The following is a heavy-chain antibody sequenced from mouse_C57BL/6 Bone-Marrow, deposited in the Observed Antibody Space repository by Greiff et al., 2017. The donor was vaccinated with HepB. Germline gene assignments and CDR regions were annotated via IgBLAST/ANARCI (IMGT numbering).Heavy chain of an antibody. J-gene: IGHJ2*01. CDR3: TLMVTTNY. CDR2: IDPENGDT. V-gene: IGHV14-4*01. Sequence: EVQRVESGAELVRPGASVKLSCTASGFNIKDDYMHWVKQRPEQGLEWIGWIDPENGDTEYASKFQGKATITADTSSNTAYLQLSSLTSEDTAVYYCTLMVTTNYWGQGTTLTVSS. D-gene: IGHD2-2*01. CDR1: GFNIKDDY.